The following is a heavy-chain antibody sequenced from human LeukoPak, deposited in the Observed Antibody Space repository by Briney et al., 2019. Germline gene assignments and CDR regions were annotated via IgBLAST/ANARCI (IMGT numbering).Heavy chain of an antibody. Sequence: GSLRLSCAASGFTFSSYAVSWVRQAPGKGLEWVSAISGSGGSTYYADSVKGRFTISRDNSKNTLYLQMNSPRAEDTAVYYCAKDRWGSGHSSGYCDYWGQGTLVTVSS. D-gene: IGHD3-22*01. V-gene: IGHV3-23*01. CDR2: ISGSGGST. CDR3: AKDRWGSGHSSGYCDY. J-gene: IGHJ4*02. CDR1: GFTFSSYA.